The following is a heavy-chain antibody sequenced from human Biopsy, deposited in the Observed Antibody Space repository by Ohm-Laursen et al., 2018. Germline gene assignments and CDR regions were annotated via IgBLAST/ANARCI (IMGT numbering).Heavy chain of an antibody. CDR1: GYSFTKYY. J-gene: IGHJ6*02. CDR2: INPTGGTT. V-gene: IGHV1-46*01. CDR3: ARDETGSSVFGPYYYGMDV. D-gene: IGHD3-9*01. Sequence: ASVKVSCKASGYSFTKYYIKWGRQAPGQGLEWMGIINPTGGTTSYAEKFQGRVTLTRDTSTGTVYLELNSLIYEDTALYYCARDETGSSVFGPYYYGMDVWGQGTTVTVSS.